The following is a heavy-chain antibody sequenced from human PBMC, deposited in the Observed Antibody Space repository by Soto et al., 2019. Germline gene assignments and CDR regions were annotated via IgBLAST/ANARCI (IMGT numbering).Heavy chain of an antibody. D-gene: IGHD6-19*01. V-gene: IGHV3-49*03. Sequence: PGGSLRLSCTASGFTFGDYAMSWFRQAPGKGLEWVGFIRSKTYGGTTEYAASVKGRFTISRDDSKSIAYLQMNSLKTEDTAVYYGARPEGIAVAGYNDWGLGTLVTVSS. J-gene: IGHJ4*02. CDR3: ARPEGIAVAGYND. CDR2: IRSKTYGGTT. CDR1: GFTFGDYA.